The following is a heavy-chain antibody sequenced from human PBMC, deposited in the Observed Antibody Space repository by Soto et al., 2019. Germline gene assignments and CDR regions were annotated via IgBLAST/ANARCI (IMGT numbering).Heavy chain of an antibody. J-gene: IGHJ4*02. V-gene: IGHV3-48*02. CDR2: IRTISSAI. D-gene: IGHD2-15*01. Sequence: QLVESGGGLVQPGGSLRLSCAASGFTFSDYPMNWVRQAPGKGLEWVSSIRTISSAIYFADSVRGRFTISRDNASNSLYPQMTSLRDEDTAVYYCARETPSFDSWGQGTLVTVSS. CDR3: ARETPSFDS. CDR1: GFTFSDYP.